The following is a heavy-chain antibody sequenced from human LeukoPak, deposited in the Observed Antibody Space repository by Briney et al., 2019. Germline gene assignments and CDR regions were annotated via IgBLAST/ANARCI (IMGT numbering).Heavy chain of an antibody. D-gene: IGHD3-10*01. CDR3: ARGGDLYSFDY. CDR1: GFTFSDYY. J-gene: IGHJ4*02. V-gene: IGHV3-11*01. Sequence: GGPLRLSCAASGFTFSDYYMSWIRQAPGKGLERVSYISSSGNTIYYADSVKGRFTISRDNAKNSLYLQMNSLRAEDTAVYYCARGGDLYSFDYWGQGTLVTVSS. CDR2: ISSSGNTI.